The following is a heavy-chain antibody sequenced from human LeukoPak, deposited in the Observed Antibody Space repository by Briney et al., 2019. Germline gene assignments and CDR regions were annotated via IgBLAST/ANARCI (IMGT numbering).Heavy chain of an antibody. Sequence: GGSLRLSCAASGFTFSSYTMNWVRQAPGKGLEWVAVISYDGSNKYYADSVKGRFTISRDNSKNTLYLQMDSLRAEDTAVYYCARGYDSSGYYYVWGQGTLVIVSS. CDR3: ARGYDSSGYYYV. CDR1: GFTFSSYT. J-gene: IGHJ4*02. V-gene: IGHV3-30-3*01. D-gene: IGHD3-22*01. CDR2: ISYDGSNK.